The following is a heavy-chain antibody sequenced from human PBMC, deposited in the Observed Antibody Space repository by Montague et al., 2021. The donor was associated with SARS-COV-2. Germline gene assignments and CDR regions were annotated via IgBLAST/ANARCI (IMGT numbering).Heavy chain of an antibody. CDR3: AREDTYGYWSSYFDL. Sequence: SRRLSLSASGFTFSNYEMNWVRQAPGKGLEWVSYISRSGDTIYYADFVMGRFTISRDNAKNSLYLQLNSLRAEDTAVYYCAREDTYGYWSSYFDLWGRGTLVTVSS. D-gene: IGHD5-18*01. J-gene: IGHJ4*02. CDR1: GFTFSNYE. CDR2: ISRSGDTI. V-gene: IGHV3-48*03.